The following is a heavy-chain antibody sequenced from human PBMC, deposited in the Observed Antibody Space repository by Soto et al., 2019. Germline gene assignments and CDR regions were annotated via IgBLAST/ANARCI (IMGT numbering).Heavy chain of an antibody. Sequence: GASVKVSCKASGYTFTSYAMHWVRQAPGQRLEWMGWINAGNGNTKYSQKFQGRVTITRDTSASTAYMELSSLRSEDTAVYYCARDPGYSSSWPLRPFDYWGQGTLVTVSS. J-gene: IGHJ4*02. CDR2: INAGNGNT. D-gene: IGHD6-13*01. V-gene: IGHV1-3*01. CDR1: GYTFTSYA. CDR3: ARDPGYSSSWPLRPFDY.